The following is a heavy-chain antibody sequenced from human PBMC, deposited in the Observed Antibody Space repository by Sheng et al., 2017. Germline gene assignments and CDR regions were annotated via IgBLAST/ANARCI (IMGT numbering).Heavy chain of an antibody. J-gene: IGHJ4*02. V-gene: IGHV1-18*01. D-gene: IGHD3-3*01. CDR1: GYTFTSYG. Sequence: QVQLVQSGAVVRKPGASVKVSCKASGYTFTSYGITWVRQAPGQGLEWMGWSSTYKQNTNYAQKFQGRVSMTTDTSTRTAYMELRSLRFDDTAIYFCARDGLGYFDSWSGSRGFDYWGQGTLVTVSS. CDR3: ARDGLGYFDSWSGSRGFDY. CDR2: SSTYKQNT.